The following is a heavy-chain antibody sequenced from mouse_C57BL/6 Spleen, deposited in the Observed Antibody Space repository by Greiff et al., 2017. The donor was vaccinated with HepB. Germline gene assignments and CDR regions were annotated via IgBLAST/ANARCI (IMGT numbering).Heavy chain of an antibody. Sequence: EVQVVESGGGLVKPGGSLKLSCAASGFTFSDYGMHWVRQAPEKGLEWVAYISSGSSTIYYADTVKGRFTISRDNAKNTLFLQMTSLRSEDTAMYYCASPSLYYGSSWFAYWGQGTLVTVSA. CDR1: GFTFSDYG. V-gene: IGHV5-17*01. CDR2: ISSGSSTI. CDR3: ASPSLYYGSSWFAY. J-gene: IGHJ3*01. D-gene: IGHD1-1*01.